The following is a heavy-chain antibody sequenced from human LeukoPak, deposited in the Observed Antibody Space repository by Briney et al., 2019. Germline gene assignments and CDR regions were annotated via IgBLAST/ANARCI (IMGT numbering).Heavy chain of an antibody. J-gene: IGHJ4*02. CDR2: IKCDSGGT. Sequence: GASVKVSCKASGYTFTSYGISWVRQAPGQGLEWMGWIKCDSGGTAYSRNYRGRVTMTRDTSISTAYMELTRLTSDDTAVYYCVGSNWAAGVAFDSWGQGTQVTVSS. V-gene: IGHV1-2*02. CDR3: VGSNWAAGVAFDS. D-gene: IGHD2-15*01. CDR1: GYTFTSYG.